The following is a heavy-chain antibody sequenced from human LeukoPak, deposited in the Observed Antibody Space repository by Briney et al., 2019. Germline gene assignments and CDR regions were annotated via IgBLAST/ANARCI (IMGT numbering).Heavy chain of an antibody. Sequence: GGSLRLSCAASGFTFSTYSMNWVRQAPGKGLEWVSYISSSDTTIYYADSVKGRFTISRDNAKNSLYLQMNSLRAEDTAVYYCARAVAGLRHFDYWGQGTLVTVSS. CDR3: ARAVAGLRHFDY. J-gene: IGHJ4*02. D-gene: IGHD6-19*01. V-gene: IGHV3-48*01. CDR2: ISSSDTTI. CDR1: GFTFSTYS.